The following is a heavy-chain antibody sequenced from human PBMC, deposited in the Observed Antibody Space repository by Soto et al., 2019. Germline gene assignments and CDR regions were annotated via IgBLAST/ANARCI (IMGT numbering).Heavy chain of an antibody. D-gene: IGHD3-22*01. CDR3: ARDQLYYNDISGRPLNAFDV. V-gene: IGHV3-48*01. Sequence: GGSLRLSCAGSGFTFSSYSMNWVRQAPGKGLEWVSYIGIGSSTKYYADSVKGRFTISRDNAKNSLYLQMNSLRAEDTAVYYCARDQLYYNDISGRPLNAFDVWGQGTMVTVSS. CDR2: IGIGSSTK. CDR1: GFTFSSYS. J-gene: IGHJ3*01.